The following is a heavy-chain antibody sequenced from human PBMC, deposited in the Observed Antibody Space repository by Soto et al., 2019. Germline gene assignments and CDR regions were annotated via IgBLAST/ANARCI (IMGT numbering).Heavy chain of an antibody. CDR1: GGTFSSYA. Sequence: EASVKVSCKASGGTFSSYAISWVRQAPGQGLEWMGGIIPIFGTANYAQKFQGRVTITADESTSTAYMELSSLRSEDTAVYYCARGLVPAASPRYYYYYYGMDVWGQGSTVTVSS. J-gene: IGHJ6*02. CDR2: IIPIFGTA. V-gene: IGHV1-69*13. D-gene: IGHD2-2*01. CDR3: ARGLVPAASPRYYYYYYGMDV.